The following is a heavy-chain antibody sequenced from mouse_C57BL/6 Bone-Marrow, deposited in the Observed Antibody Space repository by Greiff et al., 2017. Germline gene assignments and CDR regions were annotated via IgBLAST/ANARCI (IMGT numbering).Heavy chain of an antibody. J-gene: IGHJ1*03. CDR3: AGELYYGSSFYWYFDV. V-gene: IGHV5-4*03. CDR1: GFTFSSYA. Sequence: EVMLVESGGGLVKPGGSLKLSCAASGFTFSSYAMTWVRQTPEKRLEWVATISDGGSYTYYPDNVKGRFTISRDNAKNNLYLQMSHLKSEDTAMYYFAGELYYGSSFYWYFDVWGTGTAVAVSS. CDR2: ISDGGSYT. D-gene: IGHD1-1*01.